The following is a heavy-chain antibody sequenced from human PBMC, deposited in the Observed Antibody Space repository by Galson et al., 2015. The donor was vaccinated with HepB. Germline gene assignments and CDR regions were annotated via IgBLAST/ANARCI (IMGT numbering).Heavy chain of an antibody. CDR1: GYSFTRHY. CDR2: ISPSGGST. V-gene: IGHV1-46*01. CDR3: ASAGDYRPLDY. J-gene: IGHJ4*01. D-gene: IGHD4-17*01. Sequence: SVKVSCKASGYSFTRHYMHRVRQAPGQGLEWMGIISPSGGSTSYAQKFQGRVTMTRDTSTSTVYMELSSLRSEDTAVYYCASAGDYRPLDYWGHGTLVTVSS.